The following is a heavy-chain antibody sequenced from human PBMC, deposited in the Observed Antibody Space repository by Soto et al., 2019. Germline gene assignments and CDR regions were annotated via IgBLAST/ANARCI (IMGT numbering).Heavy chain of an antibody. D-gene: IGHD4-4*01. CDR2: ISGSGGST. J-gene: IGHJ4*02. V-gene: IGHV3-23*01. Sequence: PGGSLRLSCAASVFTFSSYAMSWVRQAPGKGLEWVSAISGSGGSTYYADSVKGRFTISRDNSKNTLYLQMNSLRAEDTAVDYCPKVEGNDYSNLPFDYWAQGTLVTVSS. CDR1: VFTFSSYA. CDR3: PKVEGNDYSNLPFDY.